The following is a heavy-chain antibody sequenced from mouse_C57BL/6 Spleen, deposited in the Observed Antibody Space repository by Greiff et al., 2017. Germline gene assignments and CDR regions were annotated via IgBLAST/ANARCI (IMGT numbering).Heavy chain of an antibody. CDR2: IYPGSGST. Sequence: VQLQQPGAELVKPGASVKMSCKASGYTFTSYWITWVKQRPGQGLEWIGDIYPGSGSTNYNEKFKSKATLTVDTSSSTAYMQLSSLTSEDSAVYYCARTYYDPTGAMDYWGQGTSVTVSS. CDR1: GYTFTSYW. V-gene: IGHV1-55*01. J-gene: IGHJ4*01. CDR3: ARTYYDPTGAMDY. D-gene: IGHD2-10*01.